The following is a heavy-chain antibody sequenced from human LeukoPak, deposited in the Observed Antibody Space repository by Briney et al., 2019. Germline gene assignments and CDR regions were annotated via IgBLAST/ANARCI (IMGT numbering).Heavy chain of an antibody. CDR2: IQYDGSNK. CDR1: GFTFSSYG. CDR3: AKGTIRYCSSTGCYIDY. D-gene: IGHD2-2*01. Sequence: GGSLRLSCAASGFTFSSYGMHWVHQAPGKGLEWVALIQYDGSNKYYADSVKVRFTISRDNSKNTLYLQMNSLRAEDTAVYYCAKGTIRYCSSTGCYIDYWGQGTLVTVSS. V-gene: IGHV3-30*02. J-gene: IGHJ4*02.